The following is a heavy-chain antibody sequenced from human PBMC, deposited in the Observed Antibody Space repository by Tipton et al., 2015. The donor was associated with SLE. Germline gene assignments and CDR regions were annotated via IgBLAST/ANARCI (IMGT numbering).Heavy chain of an antibody. CDR2: MYFSGNT. V-gene: IGHV4-39*07. Sequence: TLSLTCTVSGGSISESTYSWDWIRQAPGKGLEWIGSMYFSGNTYYNPFLRSRVTISADTSKNQFSLKLTSVTAADTAVYYCARDPKYWGQGLLVIVSS. J-gene: IGHJ4*02. CDR3: ARDPKY. CDR1: GGSISESTYS.